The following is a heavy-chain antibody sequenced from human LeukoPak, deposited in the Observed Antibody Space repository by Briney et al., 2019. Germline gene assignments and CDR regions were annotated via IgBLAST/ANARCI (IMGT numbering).Heavy chain of an antibody. CDR3: ARVAHPAPDDYSFDY. Sequence: KSSETLSLTCTVSGGSISSYYWSWIRQPPGKGLEWIGYIYNSGSTNYNPSLKGRVTISADTSNNKFSLQLSTVNAADTDVYYCARVAHPAPDDYSFDYWGQGTLVTVSS. J-gene: IGHJ4*02. CDR1: GGSISSYY. D-gene: IGHD2-2*01. CDR2: IYNSGST. V-gene: IGHV4-59*01.